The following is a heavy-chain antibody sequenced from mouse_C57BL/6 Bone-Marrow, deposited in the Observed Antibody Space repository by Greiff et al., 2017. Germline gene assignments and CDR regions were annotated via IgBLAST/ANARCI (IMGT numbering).Heavy chain of an antibody. CDR3: ARKRSYGSIYYFDY. J-gene: IGHJ2*01. Sequence: VQLQQSGAELARPGASVKLSCKASGYTFTSYGISWVKQRTGQGLEWIGEIYPRSGNTYYNEKFKGKATLTADKSSSAAYMELRSLTSEDSAVYFCARKRSYGSIYYFDYWGQGTTLTVSS. CDR1: GYTFTSYG. V-gene: IGHV1-81*01. CDR2: IYPRSGNT. D-gene: IGHD1-1*01.